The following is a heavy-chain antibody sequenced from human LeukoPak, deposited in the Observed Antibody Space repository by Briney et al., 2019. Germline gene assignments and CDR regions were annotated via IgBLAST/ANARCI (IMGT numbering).Heavy chain of an antibody. V-gene: IGHV4-34*01. CDR1: GGSFSGYY. CDR3: ARDVKSRRRQWFGELSVYYYYYMDV. D-gene: IGHD3-10*01. CDR2: INHSGST. Sequence: PSENLSLTCAVYGGSFSGYYWSWIRQPPGKGLEWIGEINHSGSTNYNPSLKSRVTISVDTSKNQFSLKLSSVTAADTAVYYCARDVKSRRRQWFGELSVYYYYYMDVWGKGTTVTISS. J-gene: IGHJ6*03.